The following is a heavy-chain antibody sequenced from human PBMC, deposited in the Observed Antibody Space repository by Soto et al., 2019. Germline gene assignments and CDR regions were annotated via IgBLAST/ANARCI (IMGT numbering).Heavy chain of an antibody. CDR1: GYTFTGYY. J-gene: IGHJ4*02. CDR3: ARDIAAAGTGYFDY. D-gene: IGHD6-13*01. CDR2: INPNSGGT. Sequence: XSVKVSCKASGYTFTGYYMHWVRQAPGQGLEWMGWINPNSGGTNYAQKFQGRVTMTRDTSISTAYMELSRLRSDDTAVYYCARDIAAAGTGYFDYWGQGTLVTVSS. V-gene: IGHV1-2*02.